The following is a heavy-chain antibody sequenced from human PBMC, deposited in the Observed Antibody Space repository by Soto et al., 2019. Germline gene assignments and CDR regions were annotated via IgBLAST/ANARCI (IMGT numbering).Heavy chain of an antibody. CDR1: GFTFSSYG. CDR2: IWYDGSNK. CDR3: ARDPYGDYASFDY. D-gene: IGHD4-17*01. Sequence: GGSLRLSCAASGFTFSSYGMHWVRQAPGKGLEWVAVIWYDGSNKYYADSVKGRFTISRDNSKNTLYLQMNSLRAEDMAVYYCARDPYGDYASFDYWGQGTLVTVSS. J-gene: IGHJ4*02. V-gene: IGHV3-33*08.